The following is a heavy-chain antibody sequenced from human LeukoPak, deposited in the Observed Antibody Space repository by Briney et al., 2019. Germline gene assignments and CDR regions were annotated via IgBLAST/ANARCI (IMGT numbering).Heavy chain of an antibody. D-gene: IGHD3-3*01. CDR2: ISEGGSAI. CDR3: AKGVFGVNRAFDY. J-gene: IGHJ4*02. CDR1: SFILNTRA. V-gene: IGHV3-23*01. Sequence: AGRSLRPSCAPSSFILNTRAMSWVRQARGKWLGWLSAISEGGSAIHSADSVKGRSTISRENSKYTLYLQINSLRADDTALYYCAKGVFGVNRAFDYWGQGDLVTVSS.